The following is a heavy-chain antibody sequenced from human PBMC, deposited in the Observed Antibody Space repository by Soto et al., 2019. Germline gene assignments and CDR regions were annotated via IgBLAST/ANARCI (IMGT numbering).Heavy chain of an antibody. CDR1: GFTFSSYG. J-gene: IGHJ3*02. V-gene: IGHV3-30*03. CDR2: ISYDGSNK. CDR3: ARDVWFGELRFDI. D-gene: IGHD3-10*01. Sequence: QVQLVESGGGVVQPGRSLRLSCAASGFTFSSYGMHWVRQAPGKGLEWVAVISYDGSNKYYADSVKGRFTISRDNSKNTLYLQMNSLRAEDTAVYYCARDVWFGELRFDIWGQGTMVTVSS.